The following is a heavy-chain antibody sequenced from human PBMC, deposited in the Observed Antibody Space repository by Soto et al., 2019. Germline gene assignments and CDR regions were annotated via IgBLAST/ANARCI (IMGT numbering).Heavy chain of an antibody. V-gene: IGHV4-34*01. D-gene: IGHD2-15*01. CDR1: GGSFSGYY. Sequence: SETLSLTCAVYGGSFSGYYWSWIRQPPGKGLEWIGEINHSGSTNYNPSLKSRVTISVDTSKNQFSLKLSSVTAADTAVYYCARAAPRCSGGSCPRQNWFDPWGQGTLVTVSS. CDR2: INHSGST. CDR3: ARAAPRCSGGSCPRQNWFDP. J-gene: IGHJ5*02.